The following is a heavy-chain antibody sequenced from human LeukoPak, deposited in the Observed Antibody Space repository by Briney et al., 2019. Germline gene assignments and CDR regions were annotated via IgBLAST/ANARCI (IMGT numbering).Heavy chain of an antibody. CDR1: GFTFSNYA. CDR3: AKDLLRYSGYDKGDY. D-gene: IGHD5-12*01. CDR2: ISGTT. Sequence: GGSLRLSCAASGFTFSNYAMSWVRQAPGKGLEWVSAISGTTYYADSVKGRFTISRDNSRNTVFLQMNSLRAEDTAVYFCAKDLLRYSGYDKGDYWGQGTLSPSPQ. V-gene: IGHV3-23*01. J-gene: IGHJ4*02.